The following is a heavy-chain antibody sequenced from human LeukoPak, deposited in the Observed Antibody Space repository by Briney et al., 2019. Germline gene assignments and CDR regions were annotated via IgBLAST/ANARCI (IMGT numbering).Heavy chain of an antibody. Sequence: GGSLRLSCAASEFIFSSYSMCWVRQAPGKGLEWVSYISSSGTSIYYADSVKGRFTISRDNAKNSLYLQMNSLRAEDTAVYHSARDVTYHGGDWFDPWGQGTLVTVSS. CDR3: ARDVTYHGGDWFDP. CDR2: ISSSGTSI. D-gene: IGHD4-23*01. V-gene: IGHV3-48*04. CDR1: EFIFSSYS. J-gene: IGHJ5*02.